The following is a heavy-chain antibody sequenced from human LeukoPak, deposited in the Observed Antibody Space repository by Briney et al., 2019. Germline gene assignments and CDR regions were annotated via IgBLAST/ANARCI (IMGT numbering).Heavy chain of an antibody. J-gene: IGHJ4*02. D-gene: IGHD6-6*01. V-gene: IGHV3-43D*03. CDR1: GFTFDDYA. CDR3: AKEHSSSAGGFDY. Sequence: GGSLRLSCAASGFTFDDYAMHWVRQAPGKGLEWVSLISWDGHSTFYADSVKGRFTISRDNSKNSLYLQMNSLRAEDTALYYCAKEHSSSAGGFDYWGQGTLVTVSS. CDR2: ISWDGHST.